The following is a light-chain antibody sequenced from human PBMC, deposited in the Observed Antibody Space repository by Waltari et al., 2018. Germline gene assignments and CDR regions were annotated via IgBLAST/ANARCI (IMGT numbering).Light chain of an antibody. CDR3: NSRDSSGNPPVV. V-gene: IGLV3-19*01. J-gene: IGLJ2*01. CDR1: SLRSYY. Sequence: SSELTQDPAVSVVLGQTVRITCQGDSLRSYYASWYQQKPGQAPVLVIYGKNNRPSGIPDRFSGSSSGNTASLTITGAQAEDEADYYCNSRDSSGNPPVVFGGGTKLTVL. CDR2: GKN.